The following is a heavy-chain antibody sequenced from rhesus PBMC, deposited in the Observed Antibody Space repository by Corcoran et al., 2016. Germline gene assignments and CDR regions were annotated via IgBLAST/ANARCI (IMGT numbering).Heavy chain of an antibody. CDR1: GGSFSNYW. CDR3: ARLYYFDRGYGFDY. Sequence: QVQLQESGPGLVKPSETLSLPCAVSGGSFSNYWWRWIRQPPVQGLEWIGEINGSIGKTNHNPSLKSRVTISKDASTNQFSLKLSSVTAADTAVYWCARLYYFDRGYGFDYWGQGVLVTVSS. CDR2: INGSIGKT. J-gene: IGHJ4*01. V-gene: IGHV4-80*01. D-gene: IGHD3-28*01.